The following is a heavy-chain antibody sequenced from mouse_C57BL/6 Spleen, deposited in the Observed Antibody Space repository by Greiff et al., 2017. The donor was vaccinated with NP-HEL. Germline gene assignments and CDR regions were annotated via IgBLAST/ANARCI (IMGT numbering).Heavy chain of an antibody. V-gene: IGHV1-55*01. CDR2: IYPGSGST. Sequence: VKLQQPGAELVKPGASVKMSCKASGYTFTSYWITWVKQRPGQGLEWIGDIYPGSGSTNYNQKFKGKSTLTVDKSSSTAYMQLSSLTSEDSAVYYCARWRGTGTLYTMDYWGQGTSVTVSS. CDR3: ARWRGTGTLYTMDY. D-gene: IGHD4-1*01. J-gene: IGHJ4*01. CDR1: GYTFTSYW.